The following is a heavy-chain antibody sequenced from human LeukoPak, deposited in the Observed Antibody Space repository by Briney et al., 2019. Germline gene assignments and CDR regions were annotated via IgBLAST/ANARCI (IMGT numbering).Heavy chain of an antibody. J-gene: IGHJ5*02. D-gene: IGHD3-9*01. V-gene: IGHV4-39*07. Sequence: PSETLSLTCTVSGGSISSSSYYWGWIRQPPGKGLEWIGSIYYSGSTYYNPSLKSRFTISVDTSKNQFSLKLSSVTAADTAVYYCARVRFEWLSIYNWFDPWGQGTLVTVSS. CDR1: GGSISSSSYY. CDR3: ARVRFEWLSIYNWFDP. CDR2: IYYSGST.